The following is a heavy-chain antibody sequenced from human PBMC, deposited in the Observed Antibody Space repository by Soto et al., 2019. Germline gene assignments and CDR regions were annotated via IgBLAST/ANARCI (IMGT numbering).Heavy chain of an antibody. CDR1: GGSVSSGNYY. D-gene: IGHD3-22*01. V-gene: IGHV4-61*01. CDR2: FYYTGSI. J-gene: IGHJ4*02. Sequence: QVQLQESGPGLVKPSETLSLTCTVSGGSVSSGNYYWSWIRQPPGKGLEWIGYFYYTGSINYNPSPTSRVTLFIDASKTQFSLRLSSVTAAATAVYYCARSMFYSDGTNSSPFDYWGQGTLVTASS. CDR3: ARSMFYSDGTNSSPFDY.